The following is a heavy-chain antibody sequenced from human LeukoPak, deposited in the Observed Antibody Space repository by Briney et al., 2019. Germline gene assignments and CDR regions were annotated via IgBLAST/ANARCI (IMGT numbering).Heavy chain of an antibody. CDR2: IKQDGSEK. V-gene: IGHV3-7*01. CDR1: GFTFSSYW. J-gene: IGHJ6*03. Sequence: GGSLRLSCAASGFTFSSYWMSWVRQAPGKGLEWVANIKQDGSEKYYVYSVKGRFTISRDNAKNSLYLQMNSLRAEDMAVYYCARDQVVVVPAAMFKGYYMDVWGKGTTVTVSS. CDR3: ARDQVVVVPAAMFKGYYMDV. D-gene: IGHD2-2*01.